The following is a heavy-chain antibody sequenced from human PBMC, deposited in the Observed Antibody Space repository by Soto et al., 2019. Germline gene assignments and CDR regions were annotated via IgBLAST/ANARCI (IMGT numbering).Heavy chain of an antibody. Sequence: QVQLQESGPGLVKPSQTLSLTCTVSGGSIHSGGYCWSWIRRHPGKGLDWIGCISYGGSTSYNPSPKSRVTISLDTSKTQFSLMLTSVTAADTAVYYCSRGILVWGQGALITVSS. V-gene: IGHV4-31*03. CDR2: ISYGGST. D-gene: IGHD3-16*01. J-gene: IGHJ4*02. CDR1: GGSIHSGGYC. CDR3: SRGILV.